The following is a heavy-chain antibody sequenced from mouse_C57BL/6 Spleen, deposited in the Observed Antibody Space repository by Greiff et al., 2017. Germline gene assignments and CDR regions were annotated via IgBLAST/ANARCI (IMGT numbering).Heavy chain of an antibody. Sequence: VQLQQSGAELVRPGASVTLSCKASGYTFTAYEMPWVKQTPVHGLEWIGAIDPETGGTAYNQKFKGKAILTADKSSSTAYMELRSLTSEDSAVYYGTNWCDFDYWGQGTTLTVSS. J-gene: IGHJ2*01. D-gene: IGHD4-1*01. V-gene: IGHV1-15*01. CDR1: GYTFTAYE. CDR2: IDPETGGT. CDR3: TNWCDFDY.